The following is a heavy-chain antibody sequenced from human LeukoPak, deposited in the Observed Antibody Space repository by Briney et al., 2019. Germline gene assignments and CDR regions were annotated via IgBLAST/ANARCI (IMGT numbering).Heavy chain of an antibody. Sequence: PSETLSLTCTVSGGSISSFYWSWIRQPPGEGLEWIGYISNGGSTKYNPSLKSRVTISVDTSKNQLSLKLSSVTAADTAVYHCVRLQPNTGEWAFDICCQGKMVSVSS. V-gene: IGHV4-59*01. J-gene: IGHJ3*02. CDR2: ISNGGST. CDR1: GGSISSFY. CDR3: VRLQPNTGEWAFDI. D-gene: IGHD1-1*01.